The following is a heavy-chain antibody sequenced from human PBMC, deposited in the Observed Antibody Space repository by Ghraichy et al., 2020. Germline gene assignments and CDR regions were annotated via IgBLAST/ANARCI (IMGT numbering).Heavy chain of an antibody. Sequence: SKTLSLTCTVSGGSISSSTYYWGWIRQPPMKGLEWIGSVYYDGSAYYNPSLKTRVSLSVDTSKNQFSLTLSSVTAADTAVYYCARQEGYDQHAGEFDPWGQGTLVTVSS. J-gene: IGHJ5*02. V-gene: IGHV4-39*01. CDR3: ARQEGYDQHAGEFDP. D-gene: IGHD2-15*01. CDR1: GGSISSSTYY. CDR2: VYYDGSA.